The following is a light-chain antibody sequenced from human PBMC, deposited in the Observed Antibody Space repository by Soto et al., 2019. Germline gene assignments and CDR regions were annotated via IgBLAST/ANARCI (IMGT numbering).Light chain of an antibody. CDR2: GAS. CDR3: QQYTGPPTT. J-gene: IGKJ5*01. CDR1: QTVSSNY. V-gene: IGKV3-20*01. Sequence: EIILTQSPDTLSLSPGERATLSFQASQTVSSNYLAWCQQRPGQAPRLLIYGASTRAAGIPDRFSGSGSGTDFTLTSTRLEPEDSAVYFCQQYTGPPTTFGQGTRLEIK.